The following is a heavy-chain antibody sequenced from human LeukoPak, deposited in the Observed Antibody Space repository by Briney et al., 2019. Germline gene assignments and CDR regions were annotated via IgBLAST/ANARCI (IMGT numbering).Heavy chain of an antibody. CDR1: GYTFTSYG. J-gene: IGHJ4*02. CDR3: ATGPLIVGATSVDY. D-gene: IGHD1-26*01. Sequence: ASVKVSCKASGYTFTSYGISWARQAPGQGLEWMGWISAYNGNTNYAQKLQGRVTMTTDTSTSTAYMELRSLRSDDTAVCYCATGPLIVGATSVDYWGQGTLVTVSS. V-gene: IGHV1-18*01. CDR2: ISAYNGNT.